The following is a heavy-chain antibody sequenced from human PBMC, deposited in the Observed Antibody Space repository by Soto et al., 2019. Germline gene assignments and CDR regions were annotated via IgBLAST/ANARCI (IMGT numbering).Heavy chain of an antibody. V-gene: IGHV1-3*01. D-gene: IGHD1-20*01. Sequence: ASVKVSCKASGYTLTSYAMHWVRQAPGQRLEWMGWINAGNGNTKYSQKFQGRVTITRDTSASTAYMELSSLRSEDTAVYYCARADITGTTSAAFDIWGQGTMVTVSS. CDR2: INAGNGNT. CDR1: GYTLTSYA. CDR3: ARADITGTTSAAFDI. J-gene: IGHJ3*02.